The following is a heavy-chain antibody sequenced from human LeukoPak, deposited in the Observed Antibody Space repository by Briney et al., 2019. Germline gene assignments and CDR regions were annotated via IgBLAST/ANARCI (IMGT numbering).Heavy chain of an antibody. V-gene: IGHV3-48*04. CDR1: GFTFSSYS. CDR2: ISSSSSTI. Sequence: PGGSLRLSCAASGFTFSSYSMNWVRQAPGKGLEWVSYISSSSSTIYYADSVKGRFTISRDNAKNSLYLQMNSLRAEDTAVYYCARSVRGIWAEYFQHWGQGTLVTVSS. D-gene: IGHD3-10*01. J-gene: IGHJ1*01. CDR3: ARSVRGIWAEYFQH.